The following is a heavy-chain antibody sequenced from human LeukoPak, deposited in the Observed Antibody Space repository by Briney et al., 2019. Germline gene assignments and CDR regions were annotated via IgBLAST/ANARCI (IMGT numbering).Heavy chain of an antibody. V-gene: IGHV4-4*07. CDR2: VYASGST. J-gene: IGHJ4*02. Sequence: SETLSLTCAVYGGSFSGYYWSWIRQPAGKGLEWIGRVYASGSTHYNSSLKSRVTISVDTSKNQFSLRLNSVTAADTAFYYCARDSSYSSGSYDYFDYWGQGILVTVSS. CDR1: GGSFSGYY. CDR3: ARDSSYSSGSYDYFDY. D-gene: IGHD3-10*01.